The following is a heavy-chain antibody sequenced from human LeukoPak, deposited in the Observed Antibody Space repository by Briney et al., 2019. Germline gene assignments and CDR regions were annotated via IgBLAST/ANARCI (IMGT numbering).Heavy chain of an antibody. D-gene: IGHD6-13*01. CDR3: ARVSGIAAAVHDY. CDR2: IYYSGST. V-gene: IGHV4-31*03. Sequence: SETLSLTCTVSGGSISSGGYYWSWIRQHPGKGLEWIGYIYYSGSTYYNPSLKSRVTISVDTSKNQFSLKPSSVTAVDTAVYYCARVSGIAAAVHDYWGQGTLVTVSS. CDR1: GGSISSGGYY. J-gene: IGHJ4*02.